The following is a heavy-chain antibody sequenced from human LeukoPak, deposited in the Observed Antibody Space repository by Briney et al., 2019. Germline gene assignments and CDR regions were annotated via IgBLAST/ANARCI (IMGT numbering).Heavy chain of an antibody. CDR2: ISYDGSNK. CDR3: AKDSIYHGSGSYSDY. V-gene: IGHV3-30*04. Sequence: GGSLRLSCAASGFTFSGYVMHWVRQAPGKGLEWVEDISYDGSNKYYADSVKGRFTISRDNSKNTLYLQMNSLRAEDTAVYYCAKDSIYHGSGSYSDYWGQGTPVTVSS. J-gene: IGHJ4*02. CDR1: GFTFSGYV. D-gene: IGHD3-10*01.